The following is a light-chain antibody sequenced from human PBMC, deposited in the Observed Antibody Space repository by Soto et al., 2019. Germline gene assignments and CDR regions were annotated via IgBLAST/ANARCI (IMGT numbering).Light chain of an antibody. CDR1: SSDVGGYKY. CDR3: SSYTSRSTLV. V-gene: IGLV2-14*01. CDR2: EVS. J-gene: IGLJ2*01. Sequence: QSVPTQPASVSGSPGQSITISCTGTSSDVGGYKYVSWYQQHPGKAPKLMIYEVSNRPSGVSNRFSGSKSGNTASLTITGLQAEDEAEYYCSSYTSRSTLVFGGGTKVTVL.